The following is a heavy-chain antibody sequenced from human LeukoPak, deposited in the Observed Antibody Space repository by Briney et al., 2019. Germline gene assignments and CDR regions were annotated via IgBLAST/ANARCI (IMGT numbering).Heavy chain of an antibody. J-gene: IGHJ5*02. D-gene: IGHD1-20*01. V-gene: IGHV4-59*01. Sequence: SETLSLTCTVSGESISGFYWNWIRQPPGKGLEWIGYIYYSGSTNYNPSLKSRVTISVDTSKNQFSLKLSSVTAADTAVYYCARVVTGKVAWFDPWGQGTLVTVSS. CDR1: GESISGFY. CDR2: IYYSGST. CDR3: ARVVTGKVAWFDP.